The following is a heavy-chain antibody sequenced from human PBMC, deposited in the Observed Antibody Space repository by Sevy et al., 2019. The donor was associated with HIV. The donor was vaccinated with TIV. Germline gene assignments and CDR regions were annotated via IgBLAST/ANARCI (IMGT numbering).Heavy chain of an antibody. D-gene: IGHD2-8*01. Sequence: GGSLRLSCAASGFTFSSYAMHWVRQAPGKGLEWVAVISYDGSNKYYADSVKGRFTISRDNSKNTMYLKMNSLMAEDTAVYTCARFPRMEGSGKYYYYGLDVWGQGTTVTVSS. CDR2: ISYDGSNK. CDR3: ARFPRMEGSGKYYYYGLDV. V-gene: IGHV3-30-3*01. CDR1: GFTFSSYA. J-gene: IGHJ6*02.